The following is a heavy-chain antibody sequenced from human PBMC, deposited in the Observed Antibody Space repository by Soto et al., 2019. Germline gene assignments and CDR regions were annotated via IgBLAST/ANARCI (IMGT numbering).Heavy chain of an antibody. CDR1: GGSISSSSYY. V-gene: IGHV4-39*01. Sequence: PSETLSLTCTVSGGSISSSSYYWGWIRQPPGKGLEWIGNVYYGGSTYYNPSLKSRVTISVETSKSQFSLKLSSVTAADTAVYYCARQPRGSRSSSPVRYWFDPWGQGTLVTVSS. J-gene: IGHJ5*02. CDR2: VYYGGST. D-gene: IGHD6-6*01. CDR3: ARQPRGSRSSSPVRYWFDP.